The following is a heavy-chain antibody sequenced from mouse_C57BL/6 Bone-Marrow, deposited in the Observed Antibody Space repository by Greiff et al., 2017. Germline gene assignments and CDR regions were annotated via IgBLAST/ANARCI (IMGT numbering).Heavy chain of an antibody. CDR3: AREGLRRGLAY. CDR2: INPGSGGT. D-gene: IGHD2-2*01. J-gene: IGHJ3*01. Sequence: VKLMESGAELVRPGTSVKVSCKASGYAFTNYLIEWVKQRPGQGLEWIGVINPGSGGTNYNEKFKGKATLTADKSSSTASMQLSSLTSEDSAVYFCAREGLRRGLAYWGQGTLVTVSA. CDR1: GYAFTNYL. V-gene: IGHV1-54*01.